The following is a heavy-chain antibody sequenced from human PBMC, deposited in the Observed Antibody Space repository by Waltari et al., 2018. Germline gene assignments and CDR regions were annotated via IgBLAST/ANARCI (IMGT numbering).Heavy chain of an antibody. CDR1: GLAFERYA. CDR2: ISVIGFST. Sequence: EVQLLESGGDLVQPGGSLRLSCVASGLAFERYAMTWVRQAPGKGLVWVSTISVIGFSTSYIISVKGQFTISRDNSKNMLYLQMNSLRAEDTAIYYCAKDPGVDFGSGNWFDTWGQGTLVTVSS. CDR3: AKDPGVDFGSGNWFDT. J-gene: IGHJ5*02. D-gene: IGHD3-3*01. V-gene: IGHV3-23*01.